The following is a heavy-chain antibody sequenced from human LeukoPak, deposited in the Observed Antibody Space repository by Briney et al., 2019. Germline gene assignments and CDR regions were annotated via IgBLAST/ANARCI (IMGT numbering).Heavy chain of an antibody. V-gene: IGHV1-69*05. D-gene: IGHD3-22*01. CDR1: GGTFSSYA. J-gene: IGHJ4*02. CDR2: IIPIFGTA. CDR3: ATDRYYYDSSGYYREVDY. Sequence: SVKVSCKASGGTFSSYAISWVRQAPGQGLEWMGRIIPIFGTANYAQKFQGRVTITTDESTSTAYMELSSLRSEDTAVYYCATDRYYYDSSGYYREVDYWGQGTLVTVSS.